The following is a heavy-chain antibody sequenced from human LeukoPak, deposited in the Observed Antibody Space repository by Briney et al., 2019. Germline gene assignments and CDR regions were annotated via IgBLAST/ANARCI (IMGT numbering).Heavy chain of an antibody. J-gene: IGHJ4*02. CDR3: ARLTDC. V-gene: IGHV3-66*02. Sequence: GGSLRLSCALSGGTVSNNYMSWVRQAPGKGLEWVSIIYPDGGTNYADSVKGRFTISRDDFKSTVFLHMNSLRTEDTAVYYCARLTDCWGQGALVTVSS. CDR1: GGTVSNNY. CDR2: IYPDGGT.